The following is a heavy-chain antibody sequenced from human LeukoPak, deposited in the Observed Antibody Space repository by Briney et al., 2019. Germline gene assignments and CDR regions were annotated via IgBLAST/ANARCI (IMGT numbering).Heavy chain of an antibody. J-gene: IGHJ4*02. D-gene: IGHD6-19*01. CDR2: ITSKNDGGTA. V-gene: IGHV3-15*01. Sequence: PGGSLRLSCAASGFIFSKAWMTWVRQAPGKGLEWVGRITSKNDGGTADYAAPVKGRFTIVRDDSKSTASLQINSLKTEDTAVYFCAAEHYFGSDWQNSWGQGTLVTVSS. CDR3: AAEHYFGSDWQNS. CDR1: GFIFSKAW.